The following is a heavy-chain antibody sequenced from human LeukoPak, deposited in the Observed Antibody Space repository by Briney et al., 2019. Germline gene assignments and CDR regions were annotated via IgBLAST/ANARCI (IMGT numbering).Heavy chain of an antibody. CDR1: GGSIRSSSYY. CDR3: ARHCGTSCYLDY. Sequence: SETLSLTCTVSGGSIRSSSYYWGWIRQPPGKGLEWIGSIYYSGSTYYNPSLKSRVTISVDTSKNHFSLKLSSVTAADTAVYYCARHCGTSCYLDYWGQGTLVTVSS. CDR2: IYYSGST. D-gene: IGHD2-2*01. V-gene: IGHV4-39*01. J-gene: IGHJ4*02.